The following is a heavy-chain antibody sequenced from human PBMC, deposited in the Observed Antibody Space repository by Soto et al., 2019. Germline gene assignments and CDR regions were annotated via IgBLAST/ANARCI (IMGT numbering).Heavy chain of an antibody. CDR2: ISGSGGST. D-gene: IGHD2-21*02. Sequence: GGSLRLSCAASGFTFSSYAMSWVRQAPGKGLEWVSAISGSGGSTYYADSVKGRFTISRDNSKNTLYLQMNSLRAEDTAVYYCAKFKVVTPRLDIDYWGQGTLVTVSS. V-gene: IGHV3-23*01. CDR1: GFTFSSYA. CDR3: AKFKVVTPRLDIDY. J-gene: IGHJ4*02.